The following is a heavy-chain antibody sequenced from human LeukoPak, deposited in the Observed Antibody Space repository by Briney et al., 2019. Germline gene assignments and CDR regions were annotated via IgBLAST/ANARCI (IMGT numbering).Heavy chain of an antibody. V-gene: IGHV4-30-4*01. J-gene: IGHJ4*02. CDR2: IYYSGST. Sequence: SQTLSLTCTVSGGSISSGDYYRSWIRQPPGKGLEWIGYIYYSGSTYYNPSLKSRVTISVDTSKNQFSLKLSSVTAADTAVYYCARGGLYYDFWSGSGRTIDYWGQGTLVTVSS. CDR1: GGSISSGDYY. CDR3: ARGGLYYDFWSGSGRTIDY. D-gene: IGHD3-3*01.